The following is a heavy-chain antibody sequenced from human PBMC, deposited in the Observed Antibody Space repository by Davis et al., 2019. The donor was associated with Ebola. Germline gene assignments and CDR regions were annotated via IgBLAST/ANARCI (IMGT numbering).Heavy chain of an antibody. CDR1: GFTFSTYT. V-gene: IGHV3-21*01. J-gene: IGHJ3*02. D-gene: IGHD5-18*01. Sequence: PGGSLRLSCAASGFTFSTYTMNWVRQAPGKGLEWVSSISSTGSYMYYADSMKGRFIVSRDNAKTSLYLQMDSLRAEDTAVYYCARVRVDSPMVNAFDIWGQGTMVTVSS. CDR2: ISSTGSYM. CDR3: ARVRVDSPMVNAFDI.